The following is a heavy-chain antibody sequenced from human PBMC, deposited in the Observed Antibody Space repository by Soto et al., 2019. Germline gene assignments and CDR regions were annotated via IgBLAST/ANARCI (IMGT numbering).Heavy chain of an antibody. V-gene: IGHV3-9*01. CDR3: ANLPLYGSGFDC. CDR2: INCNGDAT. D-gene: IGHD3-10*01. CDR1: GFTFDDYA. J-gene: IGHJ4*02. Sequence: EVQLVESGGGLVQPGRSLRLSCAASGFTFDDYAIHWVRQAPGKGLEWVSGINCNGDATGYADSVKGRFTISRDNAKNSLYLQMTCLTTEDTAVYYCANLPLYGSGFDCWGQGTLVNVAA.